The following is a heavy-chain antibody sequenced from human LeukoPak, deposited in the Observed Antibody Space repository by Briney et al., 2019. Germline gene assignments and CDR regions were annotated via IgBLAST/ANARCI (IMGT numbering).Heavy chain of an antibody. V-gene: IGHV4-59*01. Sequence: SETLSFTCTDSGGSIRSYYWSWIRQPPAKGLEWIGYIYFSGSTNYNPSLKSRVTISVDTSKNQFSLKLSSVTAADTAVYYCARSGRDGYDFHHWGQGTLVTVSS. CDR3: ARSGRDGYDFHH. CDR2: IYFSGST. CDR1: GGSIRSYY. D-gene: IGHD5-24*01. J-gene: IGHJ1*01.